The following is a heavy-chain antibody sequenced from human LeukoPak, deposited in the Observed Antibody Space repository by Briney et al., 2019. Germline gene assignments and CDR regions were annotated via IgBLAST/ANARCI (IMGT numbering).Heavy chain of an antibody. CDR1: GFTFSSYA. J-gene: IGHJ4*02. V-gene: IGHV3-23*01. Sequence: PGGSLRLSCAASGFTFSSYAMSWVRQAPGKGLEWVSAISGSGGSTYYADSVKGRFTISRDNSKNSLYLQMNSLRTEDTALYYCAKDGSRAAMAKFDYWGQGTLVTVSS. D-gene: IGHD5-18*01. CDR3: AKDGSRAAMAKFDY. CDR2: ISGSGGST.